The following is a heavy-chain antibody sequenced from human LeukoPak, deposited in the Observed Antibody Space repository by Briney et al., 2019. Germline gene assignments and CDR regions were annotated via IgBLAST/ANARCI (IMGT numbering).Heavy chain of an antibody. V-gene: IGHV3-23*01. CDR3: AKGYSSGWPYYFDY. CDR1: GFTFSSYA. Sequence: GGSLRLSCAASGFTFSSYAMSWVRRAPGKGLEWVSAISGGGGNSYYTDSVKGRFTISRDNSKNTLYLQMNSLRAEDTAAYYCAKGYSSGWPYYFDYWGQGTQVTVSS. CDR2: ISGGGGNS. J-gene: IGHJ4*02. D-gene: IGHD6-19*01.